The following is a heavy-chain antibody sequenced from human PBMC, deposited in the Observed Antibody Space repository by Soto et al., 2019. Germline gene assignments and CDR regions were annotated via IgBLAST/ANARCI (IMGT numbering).Heavy chain of an antibody. V-gene: IGHV3-53*02. CDR3: ARDPPATRHGMDV. J-gene: IGHJ6*02. CDR2: IYSGGST. Sequence: EVHLVETGGGLIQPGGSLRLSCAASGFTVSSNYMSWVRQAPGKGLEWVSVIYSGGSTYYADSVRGRFTISRDNSKNTLYLQMKSLRAEDTAVYYCARDPPATRHGMDVWGQGTTVTVSS. CDR1: GFTVSSNY.